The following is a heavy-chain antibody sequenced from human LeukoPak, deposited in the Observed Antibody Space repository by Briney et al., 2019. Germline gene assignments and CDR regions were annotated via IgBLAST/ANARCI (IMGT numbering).Heavy chain of an antibody. CDR3: ARSSNWNRFDY. CDR2: INPSGGST. Sequence: ASVKVSCKASGYTFTSYYIQWVRQAPGEGLEWMGIINPSGGSTTYAQKFQGRVTMTRDTSTSTVYMELSSLRSEDTVVYYCARSSNWNRFDYWGQGTLVTVSS. CDR1: GYTFTSYY. V-gene: IGHV1-46*01. J-gene: IGHJ4*02. D-gene: IGHD1-1*01.